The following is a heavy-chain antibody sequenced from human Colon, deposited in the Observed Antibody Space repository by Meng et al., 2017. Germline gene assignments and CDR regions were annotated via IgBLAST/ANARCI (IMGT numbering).Heavy chain of an antibody. V-gene: IGHV3-7*01. J-gene: IGHJ4*02. CDR3: ARDSYFDESSGYLDS. Sequence: GGSLRLSCAASGFTFSNHWMSWVRQAPGKGLEWVANIKQDGSEKIYVDSVRGRFTISRDNAKNSLSLQMNSLRAEGTAVYYCARDSYFDESSGYLDSWGQGTLVTVSS. CDR1: GFTFSNHW. D-gene: IGHD3-22*01. CDR2: IKQDGSEK.